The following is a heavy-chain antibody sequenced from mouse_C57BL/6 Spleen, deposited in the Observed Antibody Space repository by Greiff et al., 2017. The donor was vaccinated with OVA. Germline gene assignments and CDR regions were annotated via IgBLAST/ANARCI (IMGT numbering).Heavy chain of an antibody. CDR2: ISYDGSN. CDR3: ARDDYHYFDY. V-gene: IGHV3-6*01. Sequence: VQLQQSGPGLVKPSQSLSLTCSVTGYSITSGYYWNWIRQFPGNKLEWMGYISYDGSNNYNPSLKNRISITRDKSKNQFFLKLNSVTTEDTATYYCARDDYHYFDYWGQGTTLTVSS. J-gene: IGHJ2*01. CDR1: GYSITSGYY. D-gene: IGHD2-4*01.